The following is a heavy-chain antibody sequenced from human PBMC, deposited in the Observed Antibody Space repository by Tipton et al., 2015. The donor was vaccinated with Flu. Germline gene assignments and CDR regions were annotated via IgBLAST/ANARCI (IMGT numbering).Heavy chain of an antibody. Sequence: TLSLTCAVSGYSISSGYYWGWIRQPPGKGLEWIGSIYRSGTTYYNPSLKSRVTISVDTSKTQFSLNLSSVTAADTAVHYCARLTYYYGSGTSDYWGQGTLVTVSS. CDR3: ARLTYYYGSGTSDY. D-gene: IGHD3-10*01. CDR1: GYSISSGYY. V-gene: IGHV4-38-2*01. J-gene: IGHJ4*02. CDR2: IYRSGTT.